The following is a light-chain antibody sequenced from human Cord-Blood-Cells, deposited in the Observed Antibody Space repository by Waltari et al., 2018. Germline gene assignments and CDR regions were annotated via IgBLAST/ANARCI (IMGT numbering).Light chain of an antibody. J-gene: IGKJ3*01. CDR2: AAS. CDR1: QSISSW. CDR3: QQLNSYPLFT. V-gene: IGKV1-5*01. Sequence: DIQMTQSPSTLSASVGDRVTITCRASQSISSWLAWYQQKPGKAPKLLIYAASTLQSGVPSRFSGSGSGTEFTLTISSLQPEDFATYYCQQLNSYPLFTFGPGTKVDIK.